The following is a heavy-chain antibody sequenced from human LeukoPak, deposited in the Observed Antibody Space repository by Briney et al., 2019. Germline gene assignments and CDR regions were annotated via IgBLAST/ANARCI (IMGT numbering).Heavy chain of an antibody. CDR1: GFTFSSYG. D-gene: IGHD1-26*01. CDR2: IWYDGTNK. CDR3: AKDVGKWESLHFFDY. V-gene: IGHV3-33*03. J-gene: IGHJ4*02. Sequence: GGSLRLSCAASGFTFSSYGMHWVRQAPGKGLEWVAVIWYDGTNKYYGDSVTGRFTISRDNSRNTLYLQMNSLRGDDTAVYYCAKDVGKWESLHFFDYWGQGTLVTVSS.